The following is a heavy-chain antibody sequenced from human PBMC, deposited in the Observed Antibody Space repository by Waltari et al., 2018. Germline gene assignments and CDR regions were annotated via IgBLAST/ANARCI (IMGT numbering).Heavy chain of an antibody. D-gene: IGHD3-10*02. CDR2: MFYSGST. Sequence: QLQLQESGPGLVKPSETLSLPCTVSGGPISSRSYYWGWIRQPPGKGLECIGSMFYSGSTYYNPSLKSRVTISVDTSKNQFSLKLSSVTAADTAVYYCARHGVVFGGMDVWGQGTTVTVSS. CDR3: ARHGVVFGGMDV. CDR1: GGPISSRSYY. J-gene: IGHJ6*02. V-gene: IGHV4-39*01.